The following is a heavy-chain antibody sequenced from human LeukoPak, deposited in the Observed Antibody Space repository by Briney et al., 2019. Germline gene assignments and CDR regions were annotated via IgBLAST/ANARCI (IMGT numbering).Heavy chain of an antibody. D-gene: IGHD1-26*01. Sequence: GGSLRLSCAASGFSFSSYGMSWVRQAPGKGLEWVSVIYSGGSTYYADSVKGRFTISRDNSKNTLYLQMNSLRAEDTAVYYCAKAGIVGATISYFDYWGQGTLVTVSS. CDR2: IYSGGST. J-gene: IGHJ4*02. CDR1: GFSFSSYG. V-gene: IGHV3-23*03. CDR3: AKAGIVGATISYFDY.